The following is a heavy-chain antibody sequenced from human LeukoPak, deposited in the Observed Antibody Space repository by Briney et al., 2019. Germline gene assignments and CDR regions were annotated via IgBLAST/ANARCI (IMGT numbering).Heavy chain of an antibody. D-gene: IGHD3-22*01. CDR2: IRSIDTNK. V-gene: IGHV3-48*03. J-gene: IGHJ3*01. CDR3: ARSTDYSYDSTINDDGFDV. CDR1: GFKFSNSE. Sequence: GGSLRLSCEVSGFKFSNSEMNWVRQAPGKGLEWISNIRSIDTNKFYGDSVKGRFIISRDNARNSLYLQMNSLRADDTALYYCARSTDYSYDSTINDDGFDVWGQGTMVTVSS.